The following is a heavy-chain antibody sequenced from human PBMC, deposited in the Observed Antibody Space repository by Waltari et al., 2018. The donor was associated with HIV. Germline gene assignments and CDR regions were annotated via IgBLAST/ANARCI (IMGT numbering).Heavy chain of an antibody. CDR1: GYTFTSYD. Sequence: QVQLVQSGAEVKKPGASVKVSCKASGYTFTSYDITLVCQAIGQGLEWMGWMNPNSGNTGYAQKFQGRVTMTRNTSISTAYMERSSLRSEDTAVYYCARGVMVATYWFDPWGQGTLVTVSS. V-gene: IGHV1-8*01. CDR2: MNPNSGNT. D-gene: IGHD2-8*01. CDR3: ARGVMVATYWFDP. J-gene: IGHJ5*02.